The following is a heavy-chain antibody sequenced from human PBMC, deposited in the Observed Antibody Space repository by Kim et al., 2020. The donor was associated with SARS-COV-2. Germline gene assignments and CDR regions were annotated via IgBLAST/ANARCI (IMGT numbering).Heavy chain of an antibody. V-gene: IGHV5-10-1*01. CDR3: ARTYYDFWSGYLTAFDY. Sequence: GESLKISCKGSGYSFTSYWISWVRQMPGKGLEWMGRIDPSDSYTNYSPSFQGHVTISADKSISTAYLQWSSLKASDTAMYYCARTYYDFWSGYLTAFDYWGQGTLVTVSS. D-gene: IGHD3-3*01. J-gene: IGHJ4*02. CDR1: GYSFTSYW. CDR2: IDPSDSYT.